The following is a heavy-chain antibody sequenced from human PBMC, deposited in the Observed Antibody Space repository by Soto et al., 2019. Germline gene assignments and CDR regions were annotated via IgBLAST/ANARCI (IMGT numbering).Heavy chain of an antibody. J-gene: IGHJ6*02. V-gene: IGHV4-59*01. Sequence: PSETLSLTCTVSGGSISSYYWSWIRQPPGKGLEWIGYIYYSGSTNYNPSLKSRVTISVDTSKNQFSLKLSSVTAADTAVYYCARGFIAAAGVDYYYYGMDVWGQGTTVTVSS. D-gene: IGHD6-13*01. CDR1: GGSISSYY. CDR3: ARGFIAAAGVDYYYYGMDV. CDR2: IYYSGST.